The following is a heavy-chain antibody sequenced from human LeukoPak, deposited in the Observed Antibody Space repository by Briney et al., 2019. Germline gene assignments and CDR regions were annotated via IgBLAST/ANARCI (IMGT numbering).Heavy chain of an antibody. V-gene: IGHV1-2*02. J-gene: IGHJ4*02. CDR3: ARGAYYGDNFPLHY. D-gene: IGHD4-23*01. CDR1: GYTFTNYY. Sequence: ASVKVSRKGSGYTFTNYYLHWVRQAPGQGVEWMGWMNPNSGATEYQQNFQGRVTMTRDTSISTAYLEVFSLTSDDAAVYYCARGAYYGDNFPLHYWGQGSLVIVSS. CDR2: MNPNSGAT.